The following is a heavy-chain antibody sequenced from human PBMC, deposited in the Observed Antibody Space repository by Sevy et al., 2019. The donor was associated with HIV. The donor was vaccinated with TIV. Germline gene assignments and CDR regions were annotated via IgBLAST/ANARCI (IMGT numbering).Heavy chain of an antibody. CDR1: GGTISSYY. V-gene: IGHV4-59*01. J-gene: IGHJ5*02. CDR2: IYYSGST. Sequence: SETLSLTCTVSGGTISSYYWSWIRQPPGKGLEWIGYIYYSGSTNYNPSLKSRVTISVDTSKNQFSLKLSSVTAADTAGYYCARDNTRYYGSGSYLKAAVACDPGGQGTLVTVSS. D-gene: IGHD3-10*01. CDR3: ARDNTRYYGSGSYLKAAVACDP.